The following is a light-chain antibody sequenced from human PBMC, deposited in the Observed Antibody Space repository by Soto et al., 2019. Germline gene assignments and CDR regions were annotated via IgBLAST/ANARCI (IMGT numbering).Light chain of an antibody. CDR1: SSDVGVSTY. CDR3: CSYAGSYTWV. V-gene: IGLV2-11*01. J-gene: IGLJ3*02. CDR2: DVT. Sequence: QSALTQPRSVSGSPGQSVTISCTGASSDVGVSTYVSWYQQHPGKAPKVMIYDVTKRPSGVPDRFSGSKSGNTASLTISGLQAGDEADYYCCSYAGSYTWVFGGGTKVTVL.